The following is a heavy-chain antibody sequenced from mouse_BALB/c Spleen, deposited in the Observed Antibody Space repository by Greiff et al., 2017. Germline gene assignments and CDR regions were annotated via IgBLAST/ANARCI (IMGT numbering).Heavy chain of an antibody. Sequence: EVKLMESGGGLVKPGGSLKLSCAASGFTFSSYAMSWVRQTPEKRLEWVASISSGGSTYYPDSVKGRFTISRDNARNILYLQMSSLRSEDTAMYYCARGGYDYDRGYYFDYWGQGTTLTVSS. D-gene: IGHD2-4*01. CDR2: ISSGGST. CDR1: GFTFSSYA. CDR3: ARGGYDYDRGYYFDY. J-gene: IGHJ2*01. V-gene: IGHV5-6-5*01.